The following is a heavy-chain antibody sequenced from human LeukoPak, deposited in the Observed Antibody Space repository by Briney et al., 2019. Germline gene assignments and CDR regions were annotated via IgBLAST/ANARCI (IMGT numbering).Heavy chain of an antibody. J-gene: IGHJ4*02. CDR2: IGTGGDA. V-gene: IGHV3-13*01. CDR3: ARDRGTGFDL. Sequence: LGGSLRLSCVASGFTLSYYDMHWVRQATGKGLEWVSGIGTGGDANYAGSVRGRFTISREDAKRSLYLQMNSLRAGDTAVYYCARDRGTGFDLWGQGTLVTVSS. CDR1: GFTLSYYD. D-gene: IGHD3-10*01.